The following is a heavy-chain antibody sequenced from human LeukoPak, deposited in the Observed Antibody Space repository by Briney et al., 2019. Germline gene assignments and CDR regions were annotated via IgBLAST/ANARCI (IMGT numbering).Heavy chain of an antibody. J-gene: IGHJ4*02. D-gene: IGHD2-2*01. V-gene: IGHV3-7*01. CDR1: GFTFSSYS. CDR3: ARMSSYCDY. CDR2: IKPDGSEK. Sequence: GGSLRLSCAASGFTFSSYSVNWVRQTPGKGLESVATIKPDGSEKYYVDSVKGRFTISRDNAKSSLYLQMNSLRAEDTGVYFCARMSSYCDYWGQGTLVTVSS.